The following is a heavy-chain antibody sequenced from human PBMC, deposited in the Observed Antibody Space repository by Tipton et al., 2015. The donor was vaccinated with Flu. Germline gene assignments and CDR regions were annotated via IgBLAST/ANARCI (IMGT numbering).Heavy chain of an antibody. CDR2: MNPNSGNT. D-gene: IGHD5-12*01. V-gene: IGHV1-8*01. Sequence: QSGAEVKKPGASVKVSCKASGYTFTSYDINWVRQATGQGLEWMGWMNPNSGNTGYAQKFQGRVTMTRNTSISTAYMELSSLRSEDTAVYYCARAESPRMRGFRRLFDYGGQGTLVTVSS. J-gene: IGHJ4*02. CDR1: GYTFTSYD. CDR3: ARAESPRMRGFRRLFDY.